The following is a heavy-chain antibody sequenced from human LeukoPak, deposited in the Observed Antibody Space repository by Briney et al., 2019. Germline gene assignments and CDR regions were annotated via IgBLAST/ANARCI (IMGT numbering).Heavy chain of an antibody. D-gene: IGHD1-26*01. Sequence: SETLSLTCTVSGASISSYFWTWIRQSPGKGLEWIGYISNIGSTNYNPSLKSRVTISGDTSKNQFSLKLNSVTAADTAVYYCARHFQAVGLDYWGQGTLVTVSS. J-gene: IGHJ4*02. CDR2: ISNIGST. CDR3: ARHFQAVGLDY. CDR1: GASISSYF. V-gene: IGHV4-59*08.